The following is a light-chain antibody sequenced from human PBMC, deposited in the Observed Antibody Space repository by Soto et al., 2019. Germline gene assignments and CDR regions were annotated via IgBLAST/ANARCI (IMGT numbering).Light chain of an antibody. Sequence: DILMTQSTDSLAVSLGERATINCKSSQSVLYSSNNKNYLAWYQQKPGQPPKLLIYWASTRESGVPDRFSGSGSGTDFTLTISSLQAEDVAVYYCQQYYSTPRTFGQGTKVDNK. CDR3: QQYYSTPRT. CDR2: WAS. CDR1: QSVLYSSNNKNY. J-gene: IGKJ1*01. V-gene: IGKV4-1*01.